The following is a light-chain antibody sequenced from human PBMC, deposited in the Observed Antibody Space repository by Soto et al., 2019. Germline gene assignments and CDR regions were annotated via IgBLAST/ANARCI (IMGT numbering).Light chain of an antibody. CDR1: SSDVGAYYY. CDR3: SSFTSSSSVV. CDR2: EVT. V-gene: IGLV2-14*01. Sequence: QSVLTQFASVSGSPGQSITISCTGTSSDVGAYYYVSWYRRRPGKAPKLIIYEVTNRPSGVSNRFSGSKSGNTASLTISGLQADDEADYYCSSFTSSSSVVFGTGTKVTVL. J-gene: IGLJ1*01.